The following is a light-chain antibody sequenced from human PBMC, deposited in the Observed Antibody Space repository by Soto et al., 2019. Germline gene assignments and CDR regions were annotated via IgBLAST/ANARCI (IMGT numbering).Light chain of an antibody. Sequence: EIGLKQSPATLYLSXGERATLGCTSRSSVSSNLARYQQKPGQAPRLXXYGASTRANGTPASFSGSGSGTEFTPTISSLQSEDFAVYYCQQYNNWPPTFGQGTKVDIK. CDR2: GAS. V-gene: IGKV3-15*01. CDR1: SSVSSN. CDR3: QQYNNWPPT. J-gene: IGKJ1*01.